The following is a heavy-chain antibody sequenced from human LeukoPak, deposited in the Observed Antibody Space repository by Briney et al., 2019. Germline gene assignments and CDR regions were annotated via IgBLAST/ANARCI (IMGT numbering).Heavy chain of an antibody. CDR3: GRVARGNYYHFDS. V-gene: IGHV3-23*01. CDR1: GFTFSNYA. D-gene: IGHD1-26*01. J-gene: IGHJ4*02. CDR2: ISSRGDST. Sequence: GGSLRLSCAASGFTFSNYAMSWVRQVPGRGLEWVSTISSRGDSTYDADSVKGRFTISRDNSKNSLYLQMNSVRAEDTAVYYCGRVARGNYYHFDSWGQGTLVTVSS.